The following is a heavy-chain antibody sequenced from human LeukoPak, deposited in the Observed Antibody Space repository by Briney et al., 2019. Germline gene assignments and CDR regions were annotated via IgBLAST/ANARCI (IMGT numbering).Heavy chain of an antibody. D-gene: IGHD6-19*01. J-gene: IGHJ6*03. V-gene: IGHV1-46*01. CDR1: GCTFSNYA. CDR2: INPSGGST. CDR3: ARDCYSSGPGDSCYYMDV. Sequence: GASVKVSCKASGCTFSNYAISWVRQAPGQGLEWMGIINPSGGSTSYAQKVQGRVTMTRDMSTSTVYMELSSVRPEDTAVYYCARDCYSSGPGDSCYYMDVWGKGTTVTVSS.